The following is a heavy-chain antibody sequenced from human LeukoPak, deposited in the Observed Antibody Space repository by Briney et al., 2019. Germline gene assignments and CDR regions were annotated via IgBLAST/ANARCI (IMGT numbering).Heavy chain of an antibody. Sequence: SETLSPTCTVSGGSISTYYWSWIRQPPGKGLEWIGYVYYSGSTNYNPSLKSRVTISADTSKNQFSLRLSSVTAADTAVYYCARGLNNRKSGRRFDVFEIWGQGTMVTVSS. CDR2: VYYSGST. V-gene: IGHV4-59*01. D-gene: IGHD3-3*01. CDR1: GGSISTYY. J-gene: IGHJ3*02. CDR3: ARGLNNRKSGRRFDVFEI.